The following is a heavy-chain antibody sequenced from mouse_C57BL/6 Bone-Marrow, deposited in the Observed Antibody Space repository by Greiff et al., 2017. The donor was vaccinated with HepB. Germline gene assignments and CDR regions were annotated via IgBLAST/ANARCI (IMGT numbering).Heavy chain of an antibody. J-gene: IGHJ2*01. CDR2: ISSGGSYT. CDR3: ARPDYYGLFDY. Sequence: DVMLVESGGDLVKPGGSLKLSCAASGFTFSSYGMSWVRQTPDKRLEWVATISSGGSYTYYPDSVKGRFTISRDNAKNTLYLQMSSLKSEDTAMYYCARPDYYGLFDYWGQGTTLTVSS. V-gene: IGHV5-6*02. CDR1: GFTFSSYG. D-gene: IGHD1-1*01.